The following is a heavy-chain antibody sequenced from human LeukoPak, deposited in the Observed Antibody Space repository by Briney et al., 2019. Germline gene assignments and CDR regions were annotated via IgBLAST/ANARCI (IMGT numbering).Heavy chain of an antibody. CDR2: IYTTGRT. J-gene: IGHJ3*02. D-gene: IGHD2-21*01. V-gene: IGHV4-4*09. CDR1: GGSIGGYY. CDR3: AKILGSGVWYGFDI. Sequence: SETLSLPCTVSGGSIGGYYWSWLRQSPGKGLEWIGYIYTTGRTNYNPSLKSRVTISVDTSKNQFSLKLSSVTAADTAVYYCAKILGSGVWYGFDIWGQGTMVTVSS.